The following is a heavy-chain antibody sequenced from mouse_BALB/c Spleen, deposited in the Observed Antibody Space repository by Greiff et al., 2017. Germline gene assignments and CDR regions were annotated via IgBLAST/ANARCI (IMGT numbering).Heavy chain of an antibody. J-gene: IGHJ3*01. V-gene: IGHV3-2*02. CDR1: GYSITSDYA. CDR3: ARAPYYDYDRTWFAD. D-gene: IGHD2-4*01. Sequence: EVKLMESGPGLVKPSQSLSLTCTVTGYSITSDYAWNWIRQFPGNKLEWMGYISYSGSTSYNPSLKSRISITRDTSKNQFFLPLNSVTTEDTATYYCARAPYYDYDRTWFADWGQGTLVTVAA. CDR2: ISYSGST.